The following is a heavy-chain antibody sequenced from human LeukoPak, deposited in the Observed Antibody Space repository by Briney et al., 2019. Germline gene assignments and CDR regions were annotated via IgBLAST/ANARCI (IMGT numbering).Heavy chain of an antibody. J-gene: IGHJ5*02. CDR3: AKENQYYDILTGYYRGNWFDP. V-gene: IGHV3-23*01. D-gene: IGHD3-9*01. Sequence: GGSLRLSCAASGFTFSSFAVSWVRQAPGKGLEWVSAISGSGDSTYYADSVKGRFTISRDNSRNTLYLQMNSLRADDTAVYYCAKENQYYDILTGYYRGNWFDPWGQGTLVTVSS. CDR2: ISGSGDST. CDR1: GFTFSSFA.